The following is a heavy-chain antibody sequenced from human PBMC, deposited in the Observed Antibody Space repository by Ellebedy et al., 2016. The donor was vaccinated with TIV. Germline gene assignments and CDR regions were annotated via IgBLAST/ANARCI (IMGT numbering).Heavy chain of an antibody. CDR2: IGNSDTK. CDR3: ARDDMIWIFDS. Sequence: PGGSLRLSCAASGFTFSSYSMNWVRQAPGKGLEWVSYIGNSDTKYYADSVRGRFTISRDKAKKSVYLQMNSLRVEDTGVYYCARDDMIWIFDSWGQGTLVTVSS. V-gene: IGHV3-48*01. CDR1: GFTFSSYS. J-gene: IGHJ4*02. D-gene: IGHD3-22*01.